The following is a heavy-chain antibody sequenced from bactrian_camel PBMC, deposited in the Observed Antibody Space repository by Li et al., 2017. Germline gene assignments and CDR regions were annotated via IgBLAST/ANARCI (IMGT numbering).Heavy chain of an antibody. CDR3: ATDYDVFSY. CDR1: GFTFSSYD. D-gene: IGHD4*01. J-gene: IGHJ4*01. V-gene: IGHV3S40*01. Sequence: VQLVESGGGLVQPGGSLRLSCAASGFTFSSYDMHWVRQAPGKGLEWVSRTHRDDGSTHYTDSVKGRFTISRDNAKNTVWLQMHSLKSEDTALYYCATDYDVFSYWGQGTQVTVS. CDR2: THRDDGST.